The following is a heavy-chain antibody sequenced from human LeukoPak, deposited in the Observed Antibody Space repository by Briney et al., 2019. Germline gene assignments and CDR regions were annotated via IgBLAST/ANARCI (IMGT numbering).Heavy chain of an antibody. D-gene: IGHD3-16*02. CDR2: INPNSGGI. CDR3: ARESVWGSYPQRGYYFDY. CDR1: GYTSTGYY. V-gene: IGHV1-2*02. J-gene: IGHJ4*02. Sequence: ASVKVSCKASGYTSTGYYMHWVRQAPGQGPEWMGWINPNSGGINYAQKFQGRVTMTRDTSISTVYMELSRLGSDDTAVYYCARESVWGSYPQRGYYFDYWGQGTLVTVSS.